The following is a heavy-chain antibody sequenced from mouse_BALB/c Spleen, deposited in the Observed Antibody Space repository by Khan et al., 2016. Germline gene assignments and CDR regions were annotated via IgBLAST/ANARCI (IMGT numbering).Heavy chain of an antibody. CDR2: INTETGEP. CDR3: ARTGTGYYAVDY. J-gene: IGHJ4*01. D-gene: IGHD4-1*01. V-gene: IGHV9-2-1*01. CDR1: GYTFTDYS. Sequence: QIQLVQSGPELKKPGETVKISCKASGYTFTDYSMHWVKQAPGKGLKWMGWINTETGEPTYADDFKGRFAFSLETSASTAYLQINNLKNEDTATYFCARTGTGYYAVDYWGQGTTVTVSS.